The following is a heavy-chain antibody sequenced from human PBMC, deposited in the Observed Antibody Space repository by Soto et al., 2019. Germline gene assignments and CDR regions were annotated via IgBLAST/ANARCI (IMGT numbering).Heavy chain of an antibody. J-gene: IGHJ5*02. Sequence: ASVKVSCKTSGYFFNDYHMHWVRKAPGQGLEWMGWINPKNGDTNYAQKFQDRVTMTRDTPISTGYIELSRLTSDDTAVYYCAGEAGGSNIAAVLLDPWGQGTLVTVSS. CDR3: AGEAGGSNIAAVLLDP. CDR1: GYFFNDYH. V-gene: IGHV1-2*02. CDR2: INPKNGDT. D-gene: IGHD3-3*02.